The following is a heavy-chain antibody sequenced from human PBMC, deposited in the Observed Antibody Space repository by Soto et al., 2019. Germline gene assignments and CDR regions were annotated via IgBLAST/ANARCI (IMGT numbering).Heavy chain of an antibody. CDR3: AKGGGYSYGTNDAFDI. J-gene: IGHJ3*02. D-gene: IGHD5-18*01. Sequence: QVQLVESGGGVGQPGRSLRLSCAASGFSFRNYGMHWVRQAPGKGLEWVAVISDDGRNKYNVASVEGRFTISRDNSKNTVFLQMNSLRAEDTAVYYCAKGGGYSYGTNDAFDIWGQGTMVTVSS. V-gene: IGHV3-30*18. CDR2: ISDDGRNK. CDR1: GFSFRNYG.